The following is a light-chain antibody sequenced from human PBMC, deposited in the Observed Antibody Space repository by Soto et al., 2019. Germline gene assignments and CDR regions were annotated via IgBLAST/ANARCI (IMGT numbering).Light chain of an antibody. CDR1: SSNIGSLT. J-gene: IGLJ1*01. V-gene: IGLV1-44*01. Sequence: QSVLTQPPSASGTPGQTVTISCSGSSSNIGSLTVNWYQQLPGTAPKLLIYTNNQRPSGVPDRFSGSKSGTSASLAISGLQSEDEADYYCAAWDDSLTGRGVFGTGTKLTVL. CDR2: TNN. CDR3: AAWDDSLTGRGV.